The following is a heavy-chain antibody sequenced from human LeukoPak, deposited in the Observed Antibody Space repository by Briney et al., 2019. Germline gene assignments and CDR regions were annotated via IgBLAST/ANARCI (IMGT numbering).Heavy chain of an antibody. Sequence: GGSLRLSCAASGFTFSTYDMHWVRQATGKGLEWVSAIGTGDDTYYSGSVKGRFTISRDNSKNTLYLQMNSLRAEDTATYYCAKDWGYKFASGSSYFDSWGQGTLVTVSS. D-gene: IGHD3-10*01. J-gene: IGHJ4*02. V-gene: IGHV3-13*01. CDR2: IGTGDDT. CDR3: AKDWGYKFASGSSYFDS. CDR1: GFTFSTYD.